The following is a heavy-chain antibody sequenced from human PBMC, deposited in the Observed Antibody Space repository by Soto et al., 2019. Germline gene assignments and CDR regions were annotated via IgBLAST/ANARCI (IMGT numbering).Heavy chain of an antibody. CDR1: GFTFSTYA. CDR3: AHPRGSGVFDAYDI. CDR2: ISNSGGTI. Sequence: EGQLLESGGGLVQPGGSLRLSCAASGFTFSTYAMSWVRQAPGKGLEWVSAISNSGGTIYYADSVQGRFSISRDNSLNTLFLQMHSLRIEDTAVYYCAHPRGSGVFDAYDIWGQGTMVTVSS. D-gene: IGHD2-8*01. V-gene: IGHV3-23*01. J-gene: IGHJ3*02.